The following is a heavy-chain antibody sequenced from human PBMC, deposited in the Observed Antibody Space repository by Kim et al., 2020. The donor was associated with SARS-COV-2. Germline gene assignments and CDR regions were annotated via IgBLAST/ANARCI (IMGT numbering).Heavy chain of an antibody. CDR2: INTNTGNP. CDR3: ARDLSPITMIVAPLGYNWFDP. Sequence: ASVKVSCKASGYTFTSYAMNWVRQAPGQGLEWMGWINTNTGNPTYAQGFTGRFVFSLDTSVSTAYLQISSLKAEDTAVYYCARDLSPITMIVAPLGYNWFDPWGQGTLVTVSS. D-gene: IGHD3-22*01. CDR1: GYTFTSYA. J-gene: IGHJ5*02. V-gene: IGHV7-4-1*02.